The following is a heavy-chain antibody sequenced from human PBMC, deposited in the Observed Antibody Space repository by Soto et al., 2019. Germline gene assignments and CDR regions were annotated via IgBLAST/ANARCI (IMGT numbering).Heavy chain of an antibody. CDR2: INSDGSRT. Sequence: VQLVESGGGLVQPGWSLRLSCAASGFTFSSYWMHWVRQAPGKGLVWVSRINSDGSRTNYADSVKGQFTISRDNAKNTLYLQMNSLRAEESAVYYCARGAAGRWFLDLWGRGTLVTVSS. D-gene: IGHD6-13*01. CDR1: GFTFSSYW. CDR3: ARGAAGRWFLDL. V-gene: IGHV3-74*01. J-gene: IGHJ2*01.